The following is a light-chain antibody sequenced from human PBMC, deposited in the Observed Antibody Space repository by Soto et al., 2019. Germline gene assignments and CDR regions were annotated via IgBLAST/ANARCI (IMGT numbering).Light chain of an antibody. V-gene: IGLV1-40*01. J-gene: IGLJ3*02. CDR1: SSNIGAGYD. CDR2: GNS. Sequence: QSVLTQPPSVSGAPGQRVTISCTGSSSNIGAGYDVHWYQQLPGTAPKLLIYGNSNRPSGVPDRFSGSKSGTPASLAITGLQAEDEADYYRQSYDSSLSGPGVFGGGTKLTVL. CDR3: QSYDSSLSGPGV.